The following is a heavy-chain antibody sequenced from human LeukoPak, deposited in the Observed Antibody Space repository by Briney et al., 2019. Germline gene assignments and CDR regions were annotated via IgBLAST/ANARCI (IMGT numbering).Heavy chain of an antibody. Sequence: PSETLSLTCTVSGGSISSSYSYWGWIRQPPGKGLEWIGNIYYSGSTYYSPSLTSRVTVSVDTSENQFSLKLSSVTAADTAVYYCARDHGYSSRPDAFDIWGQGTMVTVSS. J-gene: IGHJ3*02. V-gene: IGHV4-39*07. CDR2: IYYSGST. CDR1: GGSISSSYSY. CDR3: ARDHGYSSRPDAFDI. D-gene: IGHD6-19*01.